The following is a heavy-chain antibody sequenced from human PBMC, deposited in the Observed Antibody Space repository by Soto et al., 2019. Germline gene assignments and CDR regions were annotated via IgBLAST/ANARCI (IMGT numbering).Heavy chain of an antibody. CDR2: INPGGGST. V-gene: IGHV1-46*03. D-gene: IGHD2-15*01. J-gene: IGHJ4*02. CDR1: GYTFTSYF. Sequence: ASVKVSCKASGYTFTSYFMHWVRQAPGQGLEWMGIINPGGGSTSYAQKFQGRVTMTRDTSTSTVYMELSSLRSEDTAVYYCARVYCSGGSCYSIDYWGQGTLVTVSS. CDR3: ARVYCSGGSCYSIDY.